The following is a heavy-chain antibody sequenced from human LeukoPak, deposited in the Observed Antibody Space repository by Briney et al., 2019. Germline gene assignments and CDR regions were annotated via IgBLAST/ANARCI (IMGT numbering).Heavy chain of an antibody. D-gene: IGHD3-9*01. Sequence: GGSLRLSCAASGFTFSSYAMSWVRQAPGKGLEWVSATSGSGGSTYNADSVKGRFTISRDNSKNTLYLQMNSLGAEDTAVYYCARDLYYDILTGYYSPGYFDYWGQGTLVTVSS. V-gene: IGHV3-23*01. CDR2: TSGSGGST. CDR3: ARDLYYDILTGYYSPGYFDY. CDR1: GFTFSSYA. J-gene: IGHJ4*02.